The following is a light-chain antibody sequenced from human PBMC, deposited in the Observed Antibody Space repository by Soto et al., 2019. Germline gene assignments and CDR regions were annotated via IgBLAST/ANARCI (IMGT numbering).Light chain of an antibody. CDR3: LKYKRVPCT. Sequence: DIQMTQSPSSLSASVGQRVTITCRASQGFYIYLAWYQQKPGKVPKLLIYDASNLETVVPSRFSGSGSGTDFTLNIRRLQPEDVATYYCLKYKRVPCTFGGGTKVEIK. J-gene: IGKJ4*01. CDR2: DAS. CDR1: QGFYIY. V-gene: IGKV1-27*01.